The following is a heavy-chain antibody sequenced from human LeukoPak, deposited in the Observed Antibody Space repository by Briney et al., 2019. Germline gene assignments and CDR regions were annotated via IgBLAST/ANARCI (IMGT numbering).Heavy chain of an antibody. CDR3: ARAFGPMSIFDY. CDR1: GFMFSTYT. Sequence: GGSLRLSCAVSGFMFSTYTINWVRQAPGKGLEWVSSISSTSTYIYYGDSVKGRFTISRDNAKNSLYLQMNSLRVEDTAVYFCARAFGPMSIFDYWGQGTLVTVSS. D-gene: IGHD3-3*02. CDR2: ISSTSTYI. V-gene: IGHV3-21*01. J-gene: IGHJ4*02.